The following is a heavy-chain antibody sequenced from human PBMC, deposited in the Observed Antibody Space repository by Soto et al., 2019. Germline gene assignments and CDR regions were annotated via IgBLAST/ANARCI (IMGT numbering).Heavy chain of an antibody. CDR1: GGTFSSYA. J-gene: IGHJ5*02. CDR2: IIPIFGTA. Sequence: ASVKVSCKASGGTFSSYAISWVRQAPGQGLEWMGGIIPIFGTANYAQKFQGRVTITADESTSTAYMELSSLRSEDTAVYYCAREPHIAAAGTGWFDPWGQGTLVTVSS. D-gene: IGHD6-13*01. CDR3: AREPHIAAAGTGWFDP. V-gene: IGHV1-69*13.